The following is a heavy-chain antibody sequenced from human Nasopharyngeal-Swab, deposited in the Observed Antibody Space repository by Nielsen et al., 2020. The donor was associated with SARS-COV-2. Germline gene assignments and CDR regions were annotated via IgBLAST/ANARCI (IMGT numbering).Heavy chain of an antibody. CDR2: IYSGGST. D-gene: IGHD1-20*01. V-gene: IGHV3-53*01. CDR3: ARDRYNWNYFDY. CDR1: GFTVSSHY. J-gene: IGHJ4*02. Sequence: GESLKISCAASGFTVSSHYMSWVRQAPGKGLEWVSVIYSGGSTYYADPVKGRFTISRDNSKNTLYLQMNSLRAEDTAVYYCARDRYNWNYFDYWGQGTLVTVSS.